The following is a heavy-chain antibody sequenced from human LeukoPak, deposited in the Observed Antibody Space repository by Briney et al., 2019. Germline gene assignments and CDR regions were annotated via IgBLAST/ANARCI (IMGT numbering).Heavy chain of an antibody. J-gene: IGHJ5*02. CDR3: ARDSGVGATKGSENWFDP. D-gene: IGHD1-26*01. CDR2: INPNSGGT. V-gene: IGHV1-2*02. CDR1: GYTFTGYY. Sequence: GASVKVSCKASGYTFTGYYMHWVRQAPGQGLEWMGWINPNSGGTNYAQKFQGRVTMTRDTSISTAYMELSRLRSDDTAVYYCARDSGVGATKGSENWFDPWGQGTLVTVSS.